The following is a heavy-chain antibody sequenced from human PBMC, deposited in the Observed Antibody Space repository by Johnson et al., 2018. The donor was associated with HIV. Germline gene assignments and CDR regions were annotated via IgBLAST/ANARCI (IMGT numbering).Heavy chain of an antibody. CDR1: GFTFSSHG. J-gene: IGHJ3*01. CDR2: ISGSGGMA. CDR3: AKYSLEYADWLSEASALDA. D-gene: IGHD3/OR15-3a*01. V-gene: IGHV3-23*04. Sequence: VKLVESGGGMVQPGGSLRLSCAASGFTFSSHGMSWVRQAPGKGLEWVSLISGSGGMAYYVDSLKGRFTISRDNSKNTVYLQMRGLTVEDTAVYYCAKYSLEYADWLSEASALDAWGQGTMVTVSP.